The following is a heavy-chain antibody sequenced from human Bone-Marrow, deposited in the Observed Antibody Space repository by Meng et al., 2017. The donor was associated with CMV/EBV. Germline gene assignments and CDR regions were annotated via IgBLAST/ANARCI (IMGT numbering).Heavy chain of an antibody. Sequence: GGSLRLSCAASGFTFSSYSMNWVRQAPGKGLEWVSSISSSSSYIYYADSVKGRFTISRGNAKNSLYLQMNSLRAEDTAVYYCARDIAAHQYYYYYGMDVWGQGTTVTVSS. V-gene: IGHV3-21*01. J-gene: IGHJ6*02. CDR2: ISSSSSYI. CDR3: ARDIAAHQYYYYYGMDV. CDR1: GFTFSSYS. D-gene: IGHD6-6*01.